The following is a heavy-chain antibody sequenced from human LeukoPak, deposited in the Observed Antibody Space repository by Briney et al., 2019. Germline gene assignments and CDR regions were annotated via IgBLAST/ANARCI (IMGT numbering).Heavy chain of an antibody. D-gene: IGHD1-26*01. V-gene: IGHV4-39*01. Sequence: SETLSLTCTVSGGSINYGGWIRQPPGKGLEWIGSLYYSGTTHYNPSLKSRVTISVDTSKNQFSLKLSSVTAADTAVYYCARLSGATEIGAFDIWGQGTMVTVSS. CDR1: GGSINY. J-gene: IGHJ3*02. CDR3: ARLSGATEIGAFDI. CDR2: LYYSGTT.